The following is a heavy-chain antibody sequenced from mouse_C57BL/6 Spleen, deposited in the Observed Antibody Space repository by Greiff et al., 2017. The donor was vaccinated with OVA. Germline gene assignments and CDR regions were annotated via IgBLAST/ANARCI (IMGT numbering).Heavy chain of an antibody. D-gene: IGHD1-1*01. J-gene: IGHJ3*01. CDR1: GYTLTNYY. V-gene: IGHV1-26*01. CDR3: ARTPPYGSGYGFAY. Sequence: EVQLQQSGPELVKPGASVKISCKASGYTLTNYYMNWVKQSQGKGLEWIGDINPNNGGTSYNQKFKGKATLTVDKSSSTAYMELRSLTSEDSAVYYCARTPPYGSGYGFAYWGQGTLVTVSA. CDR2: INPNNGGT.